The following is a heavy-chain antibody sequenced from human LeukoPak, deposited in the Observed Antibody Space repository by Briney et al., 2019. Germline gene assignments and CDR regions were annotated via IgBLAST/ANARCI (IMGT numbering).Heavy chain of an antibody. Sequence: GGSLRLSCAASGFTFSTYEMNWVRQALGKGLEWVSYISTSGSGIYYADSVKGRYTISRDNAKNSLYLQMNSLRAEDTAIYYCVRDRALDYWGQGTLVIVSS. CDR1: GFTFSTYE. V-gene: IGHV3-48*03. CDR2: ISTSGSGI. D-gene: IGHD3-10*01. J-gene: IGHJ4*02. CDR3: VRDRALDY.